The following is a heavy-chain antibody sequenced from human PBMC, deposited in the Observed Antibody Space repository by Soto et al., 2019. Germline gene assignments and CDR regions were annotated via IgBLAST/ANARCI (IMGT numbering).Heavy chain of an antibody. Sequence: QVQLVQSGAEVKKPGASAKVSCKTSGYTLTTYDISWVRQAPGQGLERMGWSSTYSSRTNFAQKFRGRVAVTPDTATSTVYMELRTLTSDDTAVYCYVRGSISSETAFDYWGPGTLVTVSS. D-gene: IGHD3-10*02. CDR2: SSTYSSRT. CDR1: GYTLTTYD. CDR3: VRGSISSETAFDY. V-gene: IGHV1-18*01. J-gene: IGHJ4*02.